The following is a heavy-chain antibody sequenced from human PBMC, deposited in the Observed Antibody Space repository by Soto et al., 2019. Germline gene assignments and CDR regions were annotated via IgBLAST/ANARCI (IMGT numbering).Heavy chain of an antibody. CDR3: AKAGLSQLLCCYDY. D-gene: IGHD2-2*01. J-gene: IGHJ4*02. V-gene: IGHV3-9*01. Sequence: GGSLRLSCAASGFTFDDYAMHWVRQAPGKGLEWVSGISWNSGSIGYADSVKGRFTISRDNAKNSLYLQMNSLRAEDTALYYCAKAGLSQLLCCYDYWGQGTLVTVSS. CDR2: ISWNSGSI. CDR1: GFTFDDYA.